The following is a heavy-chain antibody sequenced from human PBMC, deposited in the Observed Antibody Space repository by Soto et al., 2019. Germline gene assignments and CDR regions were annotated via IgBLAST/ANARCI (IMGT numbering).Heavy chain of an antibody. Sequence: ASVKVSCKASGYTFTSYDINWVRQATGQGLEWMGWMNPNSGNTGYAQKFQGRVTMTRNTSISTAYMELSSLRSEDTAVYYCARALRGIAVAGRPLGDHYYYMDVWGKGTTVTVSS. CDR2: MNPNSGNT. D-gene: IGHD6-19*01. J-gene: IGHJ6*03. CDR3: ARALRGIAVAGRPLGDHYYYMDV. V-gene: IGHV1-8*01. CDR1: GYTFTSYD.